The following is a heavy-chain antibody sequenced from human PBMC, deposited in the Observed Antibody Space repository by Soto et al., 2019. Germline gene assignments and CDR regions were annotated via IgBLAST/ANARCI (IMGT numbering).Heavy chain of an antibody. J-gene: IGHJ6*02. CDR1: GDSVSNDY. CDR2: ISPFGGAT. D-gene: IGHD3-16*01. Sequence: ASVKVSCKASGDSVSNDYLHWVRQAPGQGFEWLGLISPFGGATAYAQRFKGRVTVTMDKSSTTFYLEVSSLRSDDTAVYYCAKGRGGKTVANFRMDVWGQGVTVTVSS. V-gene: IGHV1-46*01. CDR3: AKGRGGKTVANFRMDV.